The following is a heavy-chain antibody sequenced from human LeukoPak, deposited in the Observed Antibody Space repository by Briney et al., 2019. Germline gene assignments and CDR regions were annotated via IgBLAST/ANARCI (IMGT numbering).Heavy chain of an antibody. J-gene: IGHJ4*02. V-gene: IGHV3-20*04. CDR1: GFTFDDYG. CDR3: AKRIQSAMATGY. Sequence: GGSLRLSCAASGFTFDDYGMSWVRQAPGKGPEWVSGVNWNGGSTGYADSVKGRFTISRDNSKNTLHLQMNSLRAEDTAVYYCAKRIQSAMATGYWGQGALVTVSS. D-gene: IGHD5-18*01. CDR2: VNWNGGST.